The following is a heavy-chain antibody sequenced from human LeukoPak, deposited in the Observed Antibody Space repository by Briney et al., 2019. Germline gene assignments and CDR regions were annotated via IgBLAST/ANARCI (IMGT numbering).Heavy chain of an antibody. CDR3: AKLGRWGPPHY. CDR2: IWYDGSKK. J-gene: IGHJ4*02. CDR1: GFTFSNYG. V-gene: IGHV3-30*02. Sequence: PGGSLRLSCAASGFTFSNYGIHWVRQAPGKGLDWVAFIWYDGSKKYYADSVKGRFTISRDNSKNTLYLQMDSLRAEDTAVYYCAKLGRWGPPHYRGRGTLPT. D-gene: IGHD1-26*01.